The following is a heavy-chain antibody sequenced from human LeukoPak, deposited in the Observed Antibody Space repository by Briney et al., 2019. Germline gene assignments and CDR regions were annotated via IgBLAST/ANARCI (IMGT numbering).Heavy chain of an antibody. Sequence: PGGSLRLSCAASGFTFISYAMSWVRQAPGKGREWVSAISASGDSTFYADSVKGRFTISRDNSKSTVYMQMNSLRAEDTAVYYCAKAPSHGAFDIWGQGTMVTVSS. CDR2: ISASGDST. CDR1: GFTFISYA. V-gene: IGHV3-23*01. CDR3: AKAPSHGAFDI. J-gene: IGHJ3*02.